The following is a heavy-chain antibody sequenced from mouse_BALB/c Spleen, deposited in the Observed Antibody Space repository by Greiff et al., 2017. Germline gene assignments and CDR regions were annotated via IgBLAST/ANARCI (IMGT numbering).Heavy chain of an antibody. Sequence: VQLKESGPGLVKPSQSLSLTCTVTGYSITSDYAWNWIRQFPGNKLEWMGYISYSGSTSYNPSLKSRISITRDTSKNQFFLQLNSVTTEDTATYYCARSADGYYGEDAMDYWGQGTSVTVSS. J-gene: IGHJ4*01. D-gene: IGHD2-3*01. V-gene: IGHV3-2*02. CDR1: GYSITSDYA. CDR2: ISYSGST. CDR3: ARSADGYYGEDAMDY.